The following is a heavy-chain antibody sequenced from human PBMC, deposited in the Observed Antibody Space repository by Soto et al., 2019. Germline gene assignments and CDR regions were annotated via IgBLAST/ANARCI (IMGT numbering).Heavy chain of an antibody. CDR2: ISYSGAT. V-gene: IGHV4-59*08. D-gene: IGHD3-9*01. Sequence: PSETLSLTCTVSGASISGYHWSWIRQFPGKGLECLGYISYSGATNYNPSLKSRVTMSIDTSKNQFSLQLNSVTAADTAVYYCARAFAIDWYTYYVDYWGQGPLVTVS. CDR1: GASISGYH. CDR3: ARAFAIDWYTYYVDY. J-gene: IGHJ4*02.